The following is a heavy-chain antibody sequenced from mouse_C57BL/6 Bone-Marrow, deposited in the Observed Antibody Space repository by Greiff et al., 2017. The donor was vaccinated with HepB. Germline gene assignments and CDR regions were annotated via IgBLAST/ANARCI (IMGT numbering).Heavy chain of an antibody. CDR2: IDPFDSYT. V-gene: IGHV1-69*01. Sequence: QVQLQQPGAELVMPGASVKLSCKASGYTFTSYWMHWVKQRPGQGLEWIGEIDPFDSYTNYNQKFKGKSTLTVDKSSSTAYMQLNSLTSEDSAVYYWAREFPYYYGSSYDYAMDYWGQGTSVTVSS. J-gene: IGHJ4*01. CDR3: AREFPYYYGSSYDYAMDY. CDR1: GYTFTSYW. D-gene: IGHD1-1*01.